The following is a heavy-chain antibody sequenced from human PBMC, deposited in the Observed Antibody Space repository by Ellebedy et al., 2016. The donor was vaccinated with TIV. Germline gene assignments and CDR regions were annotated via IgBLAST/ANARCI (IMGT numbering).Heavy chain of an antibody. Sequence: GESLKISXAASGFTFSSYSMNWVRQAPGKGLEWVSSISSSSSYIYYADSVKGRFTISRDNAKNSLYLQMNSLRAEDTAVYYCARVLDYYDREYYFDYWGQGTLVTVSS. V-gene: IGHV3-21*01. CDR2: ISSSSSYI. CDR3: ARVLDYYDREYYFDY. D-gene: IGHD3-22*01. CDR1: GFTFSSYS. J-gene: IGHJ4*02.